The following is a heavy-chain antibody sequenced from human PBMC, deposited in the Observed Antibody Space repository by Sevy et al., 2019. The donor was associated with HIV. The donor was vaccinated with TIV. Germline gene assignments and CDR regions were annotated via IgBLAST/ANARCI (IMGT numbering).Heavy chain of an antibody. D-gene: IGHD7-27*01. J-gene: IGHJ3*02. CDR3: AGWGGGAFHI. V-gene: IGHV4-30-2*01. CDR2: MYYSGSH. CDR1: GDSISTSGYS. Sequence: SETLSLTCGVSGDSISTSGYSWSWIRQPPGKGLEWIGYMYYSGSHFYNPSLQSRVTISFDTSKMQLSLKLTSMTAADTAVYYCAGWGGGAFHIWDQGTMVTVSS.